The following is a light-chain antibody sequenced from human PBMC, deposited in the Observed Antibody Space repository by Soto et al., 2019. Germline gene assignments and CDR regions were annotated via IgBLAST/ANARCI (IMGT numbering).Light chain of an antibody. J-gene: IGLJ1*01. CDR2: GNN. V-gene: IGLV1-40*01. CDR3: QSYDSSLSGFV. CDR1: SSNIGAGYD. Sequence: QLVLTQPPSMSGAPGQRVTISCTGGSSNIGAGYDVHWYQQLPGTAPRLLIFGNNNRPSGVPDRFSGSKSGTSASLAISGLQAEDEADYYCQSYDSSLSGFVFGPGTKLTVL.